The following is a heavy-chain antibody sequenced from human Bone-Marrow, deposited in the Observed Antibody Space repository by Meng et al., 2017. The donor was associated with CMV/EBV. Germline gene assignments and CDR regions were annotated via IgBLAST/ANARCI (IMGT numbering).Heavy chain of an antibody. CDR3: AVLAYWGGDCYS. V-gene: IGHV3-20*04. Sequence: GESLKISCAASGFTFDDYGMSWVRQAPGKGLEWVSGINWNGGSTGYADSVKGRFTISRDNAKNSLFLQMNSLRAEDTAVYYCAVLAYWGGDCYSWGQGTLVTVSS. D-gene: IGHD2-21*01. CDR2: INWNGGST. J-gene: IGHJ5*02. CDR1: GFTFDDYG.